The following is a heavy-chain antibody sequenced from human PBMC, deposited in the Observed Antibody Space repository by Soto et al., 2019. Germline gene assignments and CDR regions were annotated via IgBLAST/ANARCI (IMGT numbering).Heavy chain of an antibody. CDR2: VKSKSAGGTP. CDR1: GFTFANAW. Sequence: EVQLVESGGGLAEPGGSLRLSCAASGFTFANAWINWVRQFPGKRLAWVGRVKSKSAGGTPDYAAAVKGRWVISRDDSKNVVYLQMNSLKIEDSAFYYCTTDSYSTTITVRFDYWVHGAQVTVSS. J-gene: IGHJ4*01. V-gene: IGHV3-15*07. CDR3: TTDSYSTTITVRFDY. D-gene: IGHD4-4*01.